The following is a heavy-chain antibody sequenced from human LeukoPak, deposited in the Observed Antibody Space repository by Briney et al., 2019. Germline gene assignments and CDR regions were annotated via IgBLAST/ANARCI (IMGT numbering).Heavy chain of an antibody. CDR2: IYYSRST. D-gene: IGHD5-18*01. Sequence: SETLSLTCTVSGGSISSYYWSWIRQPPGKGLEWIGYIYYSRSTNHNPSLKSRVTISVDTSKNQFSLKLSSVTAADTAVYYCARLGYSYGVDYWGQGTLVTVSS. J-gene: IGHJ4*02. V-gene: IGHV4-59*08. CDR1: GGSISSYY. CDR3: ARLGYSYGVDY.